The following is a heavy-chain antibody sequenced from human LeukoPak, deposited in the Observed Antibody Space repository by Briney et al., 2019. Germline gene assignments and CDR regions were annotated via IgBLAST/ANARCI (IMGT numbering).Heavy chain of an antibody. J-gene: IGHJ5*02. CDR1: GGSFSGYY. V-gene: IGHV4-34*01. CDR3: ARRGSKYYYGSGSYYPLYNWFDP. Sequence: KASETLSLTCAVYGGSFSGYYWSWIRQPPGKGLEWIGEINHSGSTNYNPSLKSRVTISVDTSKDQFSLKLSSVTAADTAVYYCARRGSKYYYGSGSYYPLYNWFDPWGQGTLVTVSS. D-gene: IGHD3-10*01. CDR2: INHSGST.